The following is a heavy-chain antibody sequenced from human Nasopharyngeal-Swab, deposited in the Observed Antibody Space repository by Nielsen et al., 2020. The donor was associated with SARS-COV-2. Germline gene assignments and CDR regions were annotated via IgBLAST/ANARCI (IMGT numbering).Heavy chain of an antibody. CDR2: ISYDGSNK. J-gene: IGHJ4*02. CDR3: ATTVTTLSGY. V-gene: IGHV3-30*03. D-gene: IGHD4-17*01. Sequence: WIRQPPGKGLEWVAVISYDGSNKYYADSVKGRFTISRDNSKNTLYLQMNSLRAKDTAVYYCATTVTTLSGYWGQGTLVTVSS.